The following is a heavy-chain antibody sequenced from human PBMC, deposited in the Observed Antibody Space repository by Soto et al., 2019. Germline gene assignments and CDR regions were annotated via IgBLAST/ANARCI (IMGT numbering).Heavy chain of an antibody. CDR1: GGSISSGDYD. J-gene: IGHJ4*02. CDR3: ASLWFGEFGHGRPLDY. D-gene: IGHD3-10*01. CDR2: IYYSGST. Sequence: PSETLSLTCTVSGGSISSGDYDWSWIRQPPGKGLEWIGYIYYSGSTYYNPSLKSRVTISVDTSKNQFSLKLSSVTAADTAVYYCASLWFGEFGHGRPLDYWGQGTLVTVSS. V-gene: IGHV4-30-4*01.